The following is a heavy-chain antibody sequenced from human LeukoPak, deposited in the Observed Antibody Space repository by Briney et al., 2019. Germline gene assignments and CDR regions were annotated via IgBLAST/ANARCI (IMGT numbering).Heavy chain of an antibody. Sequence: ASVKVSCKASGYTFTGHYMHWVRQAPGQGLEWMGWINPNSGGTNYAQKFQGRVTMTRDTSISTAYMELSKLRSDDTAVYYCARVKAKSITMIVVVLDYWGQGTLVTVSS. J-gene: IGHJ4*02. D-gene: IGHD3-22*01. CDR2: INPNSGGT. CDR3: ARVKAKSITMIVVVLDY. V-gene: IGHV1-2*02. CDR1: GYTFTGHY.